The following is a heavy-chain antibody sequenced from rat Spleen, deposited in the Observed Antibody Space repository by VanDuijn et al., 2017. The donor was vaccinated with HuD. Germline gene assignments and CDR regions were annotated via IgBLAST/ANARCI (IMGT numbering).Heavy chain of an antibody. CDR2: IWGNGDT. J-gene: IGHJ2*01. CDR1: GFSLSTYG. Sequence: QVQLKESGPGLVQPSQTMSPTCTVSGFSLSTYGVIWVRQPPGKGLEWMGVIWGNGDTNYKSPLKSRLSISKDTSKSQVFLKTNTQQTVDTAIYVFTRTCGGYTSDSCAYWGQGSIVTVSS. D-gene: IGHD1-11*01. V-gene: IGHV2-13*01. CDR3: TRTCGGYTSDSCAY.